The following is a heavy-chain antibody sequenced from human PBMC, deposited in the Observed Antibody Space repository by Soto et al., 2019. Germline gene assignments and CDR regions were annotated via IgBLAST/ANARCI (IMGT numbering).Heavy chain of an antibody. CDR2: ISNSGGNT. Sequence: GGSLRLSCAASGFTFNNYAMSWVRQAPGKGPEWVATISNSGGNTYYADSVKGRFTISRDISTDTLYLQMGSLRAEDTAVYYCAKDQIWEVPHFFDYWGQGTLVTVSS. D-gene: IGHD1-26*01. V-gene: IGHV3-23*01. CDR1: GFTFNNYA. J-gene: IGHJ4*02. CDR3: AKDQIWEVPHFFDY.